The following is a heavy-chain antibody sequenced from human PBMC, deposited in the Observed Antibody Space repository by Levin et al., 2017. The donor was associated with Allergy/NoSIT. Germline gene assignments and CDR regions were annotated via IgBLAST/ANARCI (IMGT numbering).Heavy chain of an antibody. Sequence: GGSLRLSCAATGFTTDYYAMHWVRQGPGKGLEWVSGIRWDGATGYADSVKGRFTISRDDAKTSLYLQLNSLRPDDTAPYYCARDLGVVTAALGNWGQGTPVTVSS. CDR1: GFTTDYYA. D-gene: IGHD2-21*02. V-gene: IGHV3-9*02. CDR3: ARDLGVVTAALGN. CDR2: IRWDGAT. J-gene: IGHJ4*02.